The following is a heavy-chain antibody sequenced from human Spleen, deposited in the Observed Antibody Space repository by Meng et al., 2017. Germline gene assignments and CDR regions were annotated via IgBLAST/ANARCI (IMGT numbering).Heavy chain of an antibody. CDR1: GYTFTGYY. D-gene: IGHD5-18*01. V-gene: IGHV1-2*06. J-gene: IGHJ4*02. CDR2: INPNSGGT. CDR3: ARFWDSYVFFDS. Sequence: ASVKVSCKASGYTFTGYYMHWVRQAPGQGLEWMGRINPNSGGTNYAQKFQGRATMTSDTSTNTAYLELSRLTSDDTAVYYCARFWDSYVFFDSWGQGALVTVSS.